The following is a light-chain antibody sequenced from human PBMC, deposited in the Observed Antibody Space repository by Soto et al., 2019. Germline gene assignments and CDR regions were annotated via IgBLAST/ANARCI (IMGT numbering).Light chain of an antibody. CDR2: GAS. V-gene: IGKV3-20*01. J-gene: IGKJ5*01. CDR3: QQYGSSPSIT. CDR1: QSVSSSY. Sequence: EIVMTQSPATLSLSPGERATLSCRASQSVSSSYLAWYQQKPGQAPRLLIHGASSRATGIPDRFSGSGSGTDFTLTISRLEPEDFAVYYCQQYGSSPSITFGQGTRLEIK.